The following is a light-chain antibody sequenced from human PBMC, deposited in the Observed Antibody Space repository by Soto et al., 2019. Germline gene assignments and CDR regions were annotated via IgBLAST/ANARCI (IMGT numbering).Light chain of an antibody. CDR1: SSDVGSYNL. CDR2: EVS. Sequence: QSALTQPASVSGSPGQSITISCTGTSSDVGSYNLVSWYQQHPGRAPKLMIFEVSKRPSGVSNRFSGSKSGNTASLTISGLQAEDEADYYCCSYALSSTFYLFGTGPKVTVL. V-gene: IGLV2-23*02. J-gene: IGLJ1*01. CDR3: CSYALSSTFYL.